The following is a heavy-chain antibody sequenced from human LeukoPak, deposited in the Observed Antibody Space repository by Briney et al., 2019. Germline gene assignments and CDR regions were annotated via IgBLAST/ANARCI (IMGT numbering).Heavy chain of an antibody. CDR3: ARASQALWDYGDYPDAFDI. Sequence: PSETLSLTCTVSGGSISSGGYYWSWIRQHPGKGLEWIGYIYYSGSTYYNPSLKSRVTISLDTSKIQFSLKLSSVTAADTAVYYCARASQALWDYGDYPDAFDIWGQGTMVTVSS. D-gene: IGHD4-17*01. V-gene: IGHV4-31*03. CDR1: GGSISSGGYY. CDR2: IYYSGST. J-gene: IGHJ3*02.